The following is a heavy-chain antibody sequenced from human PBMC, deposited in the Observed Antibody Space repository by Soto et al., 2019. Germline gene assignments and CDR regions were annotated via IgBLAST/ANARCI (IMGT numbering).Heavy chain of an antibody. Sequence: QLQLQESGPGLVKPSETLSLTCTVSGGSISSSNYYWGWIRQPPGKGLEWIGTIYYSGSTYYNPSLKSRVTISVATSKNQFSLKLSSVTAADSAVYYCARHLDYYDGSGYYYFDYWGQGTLVTVSS. J-gene: IGHJ4*02. CDR3: ARHLDYYDGSGYYYFDY. D-gene: IGHD3-22*01. CDR2: IYYSGST. CDR1: GGSISSSNYY. V-gene: IGHV4-39*01.